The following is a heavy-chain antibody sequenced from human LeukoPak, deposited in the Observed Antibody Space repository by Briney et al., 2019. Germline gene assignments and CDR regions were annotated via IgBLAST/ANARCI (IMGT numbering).Heavy chain of an antibody. V-gene: IGHV3-33*01. CDR3: ARDRFYYGSGSYPLDY. D-gene: IGHD3-10*01. CDR2: IWYDGSNK. CDR1: GFTFSSYG. J-gene: IGHJ4*02. Sequence: GRSLRLSCAASGFTFSSYGMHWVRQAPGKGLEWVAVIWYDGSNKYYADSVKGRFTISRDNSKNTLYLQMNSLRAEGTAVYYCARDRFYYGSGSYPLDYWGQGTLVTVSS.